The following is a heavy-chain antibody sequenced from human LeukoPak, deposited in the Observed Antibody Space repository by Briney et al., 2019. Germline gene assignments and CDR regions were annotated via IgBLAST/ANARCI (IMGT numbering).Heavy chain of an antibody. Sequence: SETLSLTCTVSGDSISSYYWSWIRQPPGKGLEWIGYIYYSGSTKYNPSLKSRVTISVDTSKNQFSLELSSVTAADTAVYYCARDLGDIVDCWGQGTLVTVSS. J-gene: IGHJ4*02. D-gene: IGHD2-15*01. CDR1: GDSISSYY. CDR3: ARDLGDIVDC. CDR2: IYYSGST. V-gene: IGHV4-59*01.